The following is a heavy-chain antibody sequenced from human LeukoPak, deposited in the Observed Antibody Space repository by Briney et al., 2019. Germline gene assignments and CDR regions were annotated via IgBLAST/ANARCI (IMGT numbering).Heavy chain of an antibody. CDR1: GASLSSGSNY. CDR3: ARHARWKMGPTYYFDSSGPWGAFDI. Sequence: ETPSLTCSVSGASLSSGSNYWGWIRQPPGKPLEWLGSIYSSGSTYYNPSLKSRAIIIINTPKNHFSLTLSSVTAADTAVYYCARHARWKMGPTYYFDSSGPWGAFDIWGEGTMVTVSS. J-gene: IGHJ3*02. V-gene: IGHV4-39*01. CDR2: IYSSGST. D-gene: IGHD3-22*01.